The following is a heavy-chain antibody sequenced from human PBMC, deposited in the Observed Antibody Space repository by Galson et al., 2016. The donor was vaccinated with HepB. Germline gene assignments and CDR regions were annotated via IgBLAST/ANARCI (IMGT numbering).Heavy chain of an antibody. CDR2: ISGSCGST. Sequence: SLRLSCAASGFTFSSYAMSWVRQVPGKGLEWVSGISGSCGSTYYADSVKGRFTISRDNSKNTLYLQMNSRRAEDTALYYCAKDRRSDYIGYYYGMDVWGQGTTVTVSS. V-gene: IGHV3-23*01. CDR3: AKDRRSDYIGYYYGMDV. CDR1: GFTFSSYA. J-gene: IGHJ6*02. D-gene: IGHD4-11*01.